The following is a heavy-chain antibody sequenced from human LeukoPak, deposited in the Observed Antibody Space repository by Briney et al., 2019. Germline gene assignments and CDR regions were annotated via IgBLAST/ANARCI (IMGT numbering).Heavy chain of an antibody. CDR3: AKALDP. J-gene: IGHJ5*02. CDR1: GGSISSGDYY. D-gene: IGHD1-1*01. V-gene: IGHV4-31*03. Sequence: SETLSLTCTVSGGSISSGDYYWSGIRRHPVKGLEWLGNIYYTGTTYYNPSLRSRLTISRDTSKNQFFLKLSSVTAADTAVYYCAKALDPWGQGTLVTVSS. CDR2: IYYTGTT.